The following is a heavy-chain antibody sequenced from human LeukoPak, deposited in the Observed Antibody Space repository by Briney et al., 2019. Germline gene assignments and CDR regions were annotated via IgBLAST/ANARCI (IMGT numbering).Heavy chain of an antibody. Sequence: HPGGSLRRSCAASGFSFSGYEVNWVRQAPGKGLEWVSYISSTSIAMYYADSVKGRFTISRDNAKNSLYLQMNSLRAEDTAVYYCARDMERSFWYFDLWGRGTLVTVSS. CDR3: ARDMERSFWYFDL. J-gene: IGHJ2*01. CDR1: GFSFSGYE. D-gene: IGHD3-10*01. CDR2: ISSTSIAM. V-gene: IGHV3-48*03.